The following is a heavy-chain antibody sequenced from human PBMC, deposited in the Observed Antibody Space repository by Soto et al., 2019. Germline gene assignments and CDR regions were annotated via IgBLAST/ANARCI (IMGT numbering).Heavy chain of an antibody. CDR1: GGSLSGATYS. CDR3: ARSREFDY. J-gene: IGHJ4*02. Sequence: PSETLSLTCGVPGGSLSGATYSWNWIRQPPGKGLEWIGYIFPSGTTYYNPSLKSRVTISIDVSKNQFSLSLRSFTAADTAVYYCARSREFDYWSQGTLVTVSS. CDR2: IFPSGTT. V-gene: IGHV4-30-2*01.